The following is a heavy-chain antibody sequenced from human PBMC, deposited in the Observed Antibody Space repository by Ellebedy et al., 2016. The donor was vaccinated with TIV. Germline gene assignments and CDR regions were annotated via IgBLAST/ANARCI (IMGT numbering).Heavy chain of an antibody. CDR3: ADRPGSH. CDR1: GFTFSSYA. V-gene: IGHV3-23*01. Sequence: GESLKISCAASGFTFSSYAMSWVRQAPGKGLEWVSTIGASGGATFYPDSVKGRFTISRENSKNTLYLQMNGLRGDDTAVYYCADRPGSHWGQGTLVTVSS. J-gene: IGHJ4*02. CDR2: IGASGGAT. D-gene: IGHD1-26*01.